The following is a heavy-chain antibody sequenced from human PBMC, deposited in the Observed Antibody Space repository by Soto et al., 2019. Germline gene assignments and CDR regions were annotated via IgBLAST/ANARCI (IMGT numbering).Heavy chain of an antibody. CDR1: GYSISSGYY. Sequence: SETLSLTCAVSGYSISSGYYWGWIRQPPGKGLEWVGSFYHSGSTYYNPSLKSRVTISVDTSKDQFSLKLNSVTAADTAVYYCARTYGDYLYFDYWGQGTLVTVS. CDR3: ARTYGDYLYFDY. V-gene: IGHV4-38-2*01. CDR2: FYHSGST. J-gene: IGHJ4*02. D-gene: IGHD4-17*01.